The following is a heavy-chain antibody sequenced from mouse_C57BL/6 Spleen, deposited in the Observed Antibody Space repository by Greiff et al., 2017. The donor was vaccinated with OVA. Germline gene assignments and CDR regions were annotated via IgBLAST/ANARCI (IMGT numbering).Heavy chain of an antibody. D-gene: IGHD2-2*01. V-gene: IGHV1-76*01. CDR2: IYPGSGNT. Sequence: VQLQQSGAELVRPGASVKLSCKASGYTFTDYYINWVKQRPGQGLEWISRIYPGSGNTYYNEKFKGKATLTAEKSSSTAYMQLSSLTSEDSAVYFCARSDGYDGGWFAYWGQGTLVTVSA. J-gene: IGHJ3*01. CDR1: GYTFTDYY. CDR3: ARSDGYDGGWFAY.